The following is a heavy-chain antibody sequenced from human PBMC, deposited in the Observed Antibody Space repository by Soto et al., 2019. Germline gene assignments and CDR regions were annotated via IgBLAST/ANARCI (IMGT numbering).Heavy chain of an antibody. CDR3: AREGGESSDGLYYFDS. D-gene: IGHD3-16*01. J-gene: IGHJ4*02. CDR2: IYYSGNT. V-gene: IGHV4-30-4*01. Sequence: SETLSLTCTVSGGSTSSDNYWSWIRQPPGKGLEWIGHIYYSGNTDYNPPLKSRLAISIDTSKNQFSLKLSSVTAADTAVYFCAREGGESSDGLYYFDSWGQGSLVIVSS. CDR1: GGSTSSDNY.